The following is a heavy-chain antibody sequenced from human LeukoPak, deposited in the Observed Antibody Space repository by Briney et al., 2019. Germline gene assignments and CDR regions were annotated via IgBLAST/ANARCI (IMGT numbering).Heavy chain of an antibody. D-gene: IGHD2-15*01. J-gene: IGHJ5*02. Sequence: GGSLRLSCAASGFTLRSYAMSWVRQAPGKGLEWVSFISGNGVDTYYADSVKGRFTISRDNSKNTLYLQMNSLRAEDTAVYYCAREARLGYCSGGSCYNWFDPWGQGTLVTVSS. CDR2: ISGNGVDT. V-gene: IGHV3-23*01. CDR3: AREARLGYCSGGSCYNWFDP. CDR1: GFTLRSYA.